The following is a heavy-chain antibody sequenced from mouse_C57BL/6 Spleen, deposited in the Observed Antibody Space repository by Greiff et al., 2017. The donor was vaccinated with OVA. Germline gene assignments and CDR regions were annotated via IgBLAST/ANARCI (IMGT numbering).Heavy chain of an antibody. CDR1: GYTFTSYG. Sequence: VQLQQSGAELARPGASVKLSCKASGYTFTSYGISWVKQRTGQGLEWIGEIYPRSGNTYYNEKFKGKATLTADKSSSTAYMELRSLTSEDSAVYFCAFNWDDYFDYWGQGITLTVSS. D-gene: IGHD4-1*01. V-gene: IGHV1-81*01. CDR2: IYPRSGNT. CDR3: AFNWDDYFDY. J-gene: IGHJ2*01.